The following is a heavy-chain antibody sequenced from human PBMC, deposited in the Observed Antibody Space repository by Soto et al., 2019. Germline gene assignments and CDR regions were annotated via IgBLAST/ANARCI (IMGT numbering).Heavy chain of an antibody. J-gene: IGHJ4*02. V-gene: IGHV3-23*01. CDR2: ITASSGAT. D-gene: IGHD1-26*01. CDR3: AKNQWELLH. CDR1: GFPFTNYG. Sequence: PVVFLRIFCGASGFPFTNYGMSWVRQAPGKGLEWVSSITASSGATYYPDSVKDRFTISRDSSQNTLYLQMNSLRVDDTAIYFCAKNQWELLHWGRGTLVTVSS.